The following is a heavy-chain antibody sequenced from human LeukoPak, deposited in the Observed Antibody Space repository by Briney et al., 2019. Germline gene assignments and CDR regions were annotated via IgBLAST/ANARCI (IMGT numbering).Heavy chain of an antibody. CDR2: ISSSGNSM. CDR1: GFTFSVYY. Sequence: KTGGSLRLSCAASGFTFSVYYMSWIRQAPGKGLEWVSYISSSGNSMQYADSVKGRFTISRDNAKNSLYLQMNSLRAEDTAVYYCTTGSDYYDSSGYYWAEYFQHWGQGTLVTVSS. J-gene: IGHJ1*01. V-gene: IGHV3-11*01. D-gene: IGHD3-22*01. CDR3: TTGSDYYDSSGYYWAEYFQH.